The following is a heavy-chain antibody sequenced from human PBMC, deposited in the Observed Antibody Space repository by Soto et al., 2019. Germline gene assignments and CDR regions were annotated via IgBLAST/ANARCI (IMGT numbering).Heavy chain of an antibody. V-gene: IGHV6-1*01. D-gene: IGHD1-26*01. Sequence: SQTLSLTCAISGDSVSSNSAAWNWIRQSPSRGLEWLGRTYYRSKWYNDYAVSVKSRITINPDTSKNQFSLHLNSVTPEDTAVYYCARDFAGASGDGYNWVSYYYYGMDVSGPGTTVTV. CDR1: GDSVSSNSAA. CDR3: ARDFAGASGDGYNWVSYYYYGMDV. CDR2: TYYRSKWYN. J-gene: IGHJ6*02.